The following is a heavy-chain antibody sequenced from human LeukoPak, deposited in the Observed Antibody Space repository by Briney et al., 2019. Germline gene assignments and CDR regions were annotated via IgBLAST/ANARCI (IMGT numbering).Heavy chain of an antibody. CDR3: ARRQGCGGDCYSRIAFDI. D-gene: IGHD2-21*02. V-gene: IGHV1-18*04. CDR2: ISAYNGYT. CDR1: GYTFTGYY. Sequence: GASVKVSCKASGYTFTGYYMHWVRQAPGQGLEWMGWISAYNGYTNYAQKLQVRVTMTTDTSTSTAYMELSSLRSEDTAVYYCARRQGCGGDCYSRIAFDIWGQGTMVTVSS. J-gene: IGHJ3*02.